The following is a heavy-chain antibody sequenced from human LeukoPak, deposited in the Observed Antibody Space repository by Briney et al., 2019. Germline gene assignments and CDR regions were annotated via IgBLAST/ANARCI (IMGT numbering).Heavy chain of an antibody. V-gene: IGHV3-53*01. CDR1: GFTVSSNY. D-gene: IGHD5-12*01. Sequence: GGSLRLSCAASGFTVSSNYMSWVRQAPGKGLEWVSVIYSGGSTYYADSVKGRFTISRDNSKNTLYLQMNSPRAEDTAVYYCASNGRRGYSGYDSTLDYWGQGTLVTVSS. CDR3: ASNGRRGYSGYDSTLDY. CDR2: IYSGGST. J-gene: IGHJ4*02.